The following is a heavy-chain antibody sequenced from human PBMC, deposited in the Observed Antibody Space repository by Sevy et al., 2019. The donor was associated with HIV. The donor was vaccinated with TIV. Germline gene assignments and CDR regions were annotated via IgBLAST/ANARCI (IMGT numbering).Heavy chain of an antibody. Sequence: GGSLRLSCTASEFTFSDYAMHWVRQTPGKGLEWVAIVSDDGIKDDYADSVKGRFAISRDNSRNTLNLQMNSLTPYDTAVYFGVKEATVHRKIRFCFGDNCFYNWFDIWGQGVLVTVSS. CDR1: EFTFSDYA. CDR3: VKEATVHRKIRFCFGDNCFYNWFDI. D-gene: IGHD1-1*01. CDR2: VSDDGIKD. J-gene: IGHJ5*02. V-gene: IGHV3-30*09.